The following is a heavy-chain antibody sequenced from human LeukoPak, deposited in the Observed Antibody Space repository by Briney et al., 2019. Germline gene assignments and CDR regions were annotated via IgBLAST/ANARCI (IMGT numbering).Heavy chain of an antibody. CDR1: GFTFGRHW. Sequence: GGSLRLSCAASGFTFGRHWMSWVRQAPGKGLEWVAHMNQGGSETTNVDSVRGRFTISRDDAKNLVFLQMNSLRVEDTAVYYCARDGVAGGFDYWGQGILVTVSS. D-gene: IGHD6-19*01. CDR2: MNQGGSET. V-gene: IGHV3-7*01. CDR3: ARDGVAGGFDY. J-gene: IGHJ4*02.